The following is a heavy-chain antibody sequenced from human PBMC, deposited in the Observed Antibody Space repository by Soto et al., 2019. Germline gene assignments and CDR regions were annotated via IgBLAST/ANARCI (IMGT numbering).Heavy chain of an antibody. V-gene: IGHV3-23*01. CDR2: ISGSGGST. CDR1: GFTFSSYA. D-gene: IGHD3-16*01. Sequence: EVQLLESGGGLVQPGGSLRLSCAASGFTFSSYAMSWVRQAPGKGLEWVSAISGSGGSTYYADSVKGRFTISRDNSKNTLYLQLKSLRAEDTSVSYCADSPAGGGAMDNYFDYWGEGSLVTVSS. CDR3: ADSPAGGGAMDNYFDY. J-gene: IGHJ4*02.